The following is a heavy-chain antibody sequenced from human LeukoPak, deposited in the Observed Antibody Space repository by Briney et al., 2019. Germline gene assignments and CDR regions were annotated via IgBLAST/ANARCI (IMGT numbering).Heavy chain of an antibody. CDR1: GYTFTSYA. Sequence: GASVKVSCKASGYTFTSYAMNWVRQAPGQGLEWMGWINTNTGNPTYAQGFTGRFVFSLDTSVSTAYLQISSLKAEDTAVYYCARHPNHLEKDYYDSSGYGMDVWGQGTTVTVSS. CDR2: INTNTGNP. D-gene: IGHD3-22*01. V-gene: IGHV7-4-1*02. J-gene: IGHJ6*02. CDR3: ARHPNHLEKDYYDSSGYGMDV.